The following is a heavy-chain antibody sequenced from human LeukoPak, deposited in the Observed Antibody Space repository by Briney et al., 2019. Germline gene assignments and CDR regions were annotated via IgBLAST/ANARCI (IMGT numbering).Heavy chain of an antibody. CDR1: GFTFKNFD. CDR3: ARVPYYYGMDV. CDR2: ISSNGGTT. V-gene: IGHV3-21*01. Sequence: GGSLRLSCAASGFTFKNFDMSWVRQAPGKGLEWVSTISSNGGTTFYADSVKGRFTISRDNAKNSLYLQMNSLRAEDTAVYYCARVPYYYGMDVWGQGTTVTVSS. J-gene: IGHJ6*02.